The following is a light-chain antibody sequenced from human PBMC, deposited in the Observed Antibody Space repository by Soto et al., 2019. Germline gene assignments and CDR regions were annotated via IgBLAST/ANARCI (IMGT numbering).Light chain of an antibody. V-gene: IGKV1-5*01. CDR2: DVS. CDR3: QQANSFPIT. CDR1: QTISSW. J-gene: IGKJ5*01. Sequence: DIQMTQSPSTLSASVGDRVTITCRASQTISSWLAWYQQKPGKAPKLLIYDVSTLGSGVPSRFSGSGSGTDFTLTISSLQAEDFATYYCQQANSFPITFGQGTRLEIK.